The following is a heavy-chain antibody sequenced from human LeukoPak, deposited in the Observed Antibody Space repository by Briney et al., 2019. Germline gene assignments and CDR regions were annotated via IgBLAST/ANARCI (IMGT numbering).Heavy chain of an antibody. Sequence: GGSLRLSCAASGFTFSSYWMHWVRQAPGKGLVWVSRINGDGSTTTYAGSVKGRFTISRDNAKNTLYLQMNSLRAEDTAVYYCARVGATSYYWGQGTLVTVSS. J-gene: IGHJ4*02. V-gene: IGHV3-74*01. CDR3: ARVGATSYY. D-gene: IGHD1-26*01. CDR1: GFTFSSYW. CDR2: INGDGSTT.